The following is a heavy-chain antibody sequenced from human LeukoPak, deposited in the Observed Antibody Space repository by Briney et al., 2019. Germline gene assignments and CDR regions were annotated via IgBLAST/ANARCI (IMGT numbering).Heavy chain of an antibody. D-gene: IGHD6-19*01. V-gene: IGHV3-23*01. Sequence: GGSLRLSCAASGFTFSSYTMSWVRQAPGRGLEWVSAISDGGGSTYYADSVKGRFTIPRDNSKNTLFLQMNSLRAEDTAVYYCAKDARRTSGWYFFDYWGQGTLVTVSS. J-gene: IGHJ4*02. CDR3: AKDARRTSGWYFFDY. CDR1: GFTFSSYT. CDR2: ISDGGGST.